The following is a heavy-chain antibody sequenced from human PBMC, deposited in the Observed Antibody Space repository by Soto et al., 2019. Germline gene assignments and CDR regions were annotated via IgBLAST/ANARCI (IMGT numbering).Heavy chain of an antibody. CDR1: GYTLTELS. D-gene: IGHD1-26*01. V-gene: IGHV1-24*01. CDR2: FDPEDGET. CDR3: ATRGRVGARAFDY. J-gene: IGHJ4*02. Sequence: QVQLVQSGAEVKKPGASVKVSCKVSGYTLTELSMHWVRQAPGKGLEWMGGFDPEDGETIYAQKFQGRVTKTMDXXTDTAYMELSSLRSEDTAVYYCATRGRVGARAFDYWGQGTLVTVSS.